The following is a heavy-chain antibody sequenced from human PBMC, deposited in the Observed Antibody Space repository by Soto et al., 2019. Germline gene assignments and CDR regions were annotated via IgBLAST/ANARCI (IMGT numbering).Heavy chain of an antibody. CDR2: IYHSGST. V-gene: IGHV4-4*02. J-gene: IGHJ6*02. CDR1: GGSISSSNW. Sequence: NPSETLSLTCAVSGGSISSSNWWSWVRQPPGKGLEWIGEIYHSGSTNYNPSLKSRVTISVDKSKNQFSLKLSSVTAADTAVYYCARAEYSSSSGISDYGMDVWGQGTTVTVSS. D-gene: IGHD6-6*01. CDR3: ARAEYSSSSGISDYGMDV.